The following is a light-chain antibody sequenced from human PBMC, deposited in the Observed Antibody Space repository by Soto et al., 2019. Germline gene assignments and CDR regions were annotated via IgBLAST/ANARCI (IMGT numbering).Light chain of an antibody. CDR1: QSVSMDSFGTS. V-gene: IGKV3-20*01. CDR2: GAS. Sequence: ETVFTQSPGTLSLSPGERATRSCRASQSVSMDSFGTSLAWYQQKPGQAPRLLIFGASSRATGVPDRFSGSGSGTDFTLTISRVDPEDFAVYYCHQYINSPFTFGPGTKVDIK. J-gene: IGKJ3*01. CDR3: HQYINSPFT.